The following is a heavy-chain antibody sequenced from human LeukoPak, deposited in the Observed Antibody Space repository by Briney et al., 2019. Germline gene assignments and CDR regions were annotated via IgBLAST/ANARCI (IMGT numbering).Heavy chain of an antibody. Sequence: PSETLSLTCTVSGGSIDSNSWTWIRQPPGKGLEWIGYIYYRGTTNYNPSLKSRVTMSVDMSKNQFSLKLSSVTAADTAVYYCARRSSSWKNWFDPWGQGTLVTVSS. CDR2: IYYRGTT. V-gene: IGHV4-59*01. J-gene: IGHJ5*02. D-gene: IGHD6-13*01. CDR1: GGSIDSNS. CDR3: ARRSSSWKNWFDP.